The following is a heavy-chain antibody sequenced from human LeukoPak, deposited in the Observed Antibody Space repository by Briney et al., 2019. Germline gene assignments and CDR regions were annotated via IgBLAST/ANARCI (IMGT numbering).Heavy chain of an antibody. D-gene: IGHD2-2*01. V-gene: IGHV4-59*08. CDR2: ISDSGST. CDR3: VRRKYRITAFDY. CDR1: GGSISSYY. J-gene: IGHJ4*02. Sequence: SETLSLTCTVSGGSISSYYWSWIRQPPGKGLEWIGYISDSGSTVYNPSLESRVTISTDTSRNQFSLNLGSVTAADTAVYYCVRRKYRITAFDYWGQGTRVTVSS.